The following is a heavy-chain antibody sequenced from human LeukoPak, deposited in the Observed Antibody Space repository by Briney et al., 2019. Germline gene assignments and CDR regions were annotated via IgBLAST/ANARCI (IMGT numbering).Heavy chain of an antibody. V-gene: IGHV3-7*01. CDR1: GFTFNNYW. Sequence: GGSLRLSCAASGFTFNNYWMSWVRQAPGKGLEWVANIRQDGSEKYYVDSVKGRFTISRDNVKNSLYLQMNSLRADDAAMYYCARDSRALPSWGQGTLVTVSS. CDR2: IRQDGSEK. CDR3: ARDSRALPS. J-gene: IGHJ4*02.